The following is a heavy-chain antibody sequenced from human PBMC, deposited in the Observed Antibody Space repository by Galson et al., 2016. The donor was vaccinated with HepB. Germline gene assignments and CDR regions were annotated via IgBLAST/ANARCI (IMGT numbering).Heavy chain of an antibody. V-gene: IGHV3-7*03. J-gene: IGHJ5*02. CDR1: GFTFNSHV. CDR2: IRADGTAN. Sequence: SLRLSCAASGFTFNSHVMHWVRQAPGKGLEWVGNIRADGTANDYVGSVKGRFTMSRDNAQKSLFLQMTSLRVEDTAVYYCARENFWKLDQWGQGTLVTVSS. D-gene: IGHD3-3*01. CDR3: ARENFWKLDQ.